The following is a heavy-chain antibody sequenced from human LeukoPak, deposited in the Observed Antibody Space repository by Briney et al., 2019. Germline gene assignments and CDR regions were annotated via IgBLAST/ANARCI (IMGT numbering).Heavy chain of an antibody. CDR1: GGSISSSSYY. V-gene: IGHV4-39*07. CDR3: ARGTYGSRSYYPFDY. Sequence: SETLSLTCTVSGGSISSSSYYWGWIRQPPGKGLEWIGSIYYSGSTYYNPSLKSRVTISVDTSKNQFSLKLSSVTAADTAVYYCARGTYGSRSYYPFDYWGQGTLVTVSS. D-gene: IGHD3-10*01. J-gene: IGHJ4*02. CDR2: IYYSGST.